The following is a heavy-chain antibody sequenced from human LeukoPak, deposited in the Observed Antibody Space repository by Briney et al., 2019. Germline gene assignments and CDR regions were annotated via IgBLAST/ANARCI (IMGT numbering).Heavy chain of an antibody. Sequence: GESLKISCKGSGYRFTDYWIGWVRQVPGKGLEWMGIISPDDSDTRDSSSYSPSFQGQVTISTDESISTAYLQWSSLKASDTAIYYCARYRGHYVSLPSPFDYWGQGTLVTVSS. CDR3: ARYRGHYVSLPSPFDY. CDR2: ISPDDSDT. V-gene: IGHV5-51*01. D-gene: IGHD4-17*01. J-gene: IGHJ4*02. CDR1: GYRFTDYW.